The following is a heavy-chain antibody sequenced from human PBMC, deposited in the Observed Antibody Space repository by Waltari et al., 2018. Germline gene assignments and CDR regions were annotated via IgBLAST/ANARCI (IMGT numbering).Heavy chain of an antibody. CDR2: INHSGST. Sequence: QVQLQQWGAGLLKPSETLSLTCAVYGGSFSGYYWSWIRQPPGKGLEWIGEINHSGSTNYNPSLKSRVTISVDTSKNQFSLKLSSVTAADTAVYYCARAYCGGDCYSRGNWFDPWGQGTLVTVSS. J-gene: IGHJ5*02. CDR3: ARAYCGGDCYSRGNWFDP. CDR1: GGSFSGYY. D-gene: IGHD2-21*01. V-gene: IGHV4-34*01.